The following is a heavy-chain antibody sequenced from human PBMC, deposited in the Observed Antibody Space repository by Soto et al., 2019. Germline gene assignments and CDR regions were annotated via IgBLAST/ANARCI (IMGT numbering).Heavy chain of an antibody. V-gene: IGHV3-48*01. CDR2: IGIGSSTK. D-gene: IGHD3-22*01. CDR1: GFTFRNYG. CDR3: ARDQLYYNDISGRPLNAFDV. Sequence: GGSLRLSCAASGFTFRNYGMNWVRQAPGKGLEWVSYIGIGSSTKYYADSVKGRFTISRGNAKNSLYLQMNSLRAEDTAVYYCARDQLYYNDISGRPLNAFDVWGQGTMVTVSS. J-gene: IGHJ3*01.